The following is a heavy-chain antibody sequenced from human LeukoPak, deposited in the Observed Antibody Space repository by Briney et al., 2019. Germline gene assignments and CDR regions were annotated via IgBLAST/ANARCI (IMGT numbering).Heavy chain of an antibody. V-gene: IGHV1-69*05. Sequence: SVKVSCKASGGTFSSYAISWVRQAPGQGLEWMGGIIPIFGTASYAQKFQGRVTITTDESTSTAYMELSSLRSEDTAVYYCARGPLGELSGYYDYWGQGTLVTVSS. CDR2: IIPIFGTA. CDR3: ARGPLGELSGYYDY. D-gene: IGHD3-22*01. J-gene: IGHJ4*02. CDR1: GGTFSSYA.